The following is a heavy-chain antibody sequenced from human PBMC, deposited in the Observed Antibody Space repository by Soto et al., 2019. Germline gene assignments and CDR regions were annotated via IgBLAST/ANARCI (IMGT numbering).Heavy chain of an antibody. V-gene: IGHV3-9*01. CDR2: ISWNSGSI. J-gene: IGHJ4*02. D-gene: IGHD2-2*01. CDR3: AVTAAAYFDY. Sequence: GGSLRLSCAASGFTFDDYAMHWVRQAPGKGLEWVSGISWNSGSIGYADSVKGRFTISRDNAKNSLYLQMNSLRAEDTALYYCAVTAAAYFDYWGQGTLVTVSS. CDR1: GFTFDDYA.